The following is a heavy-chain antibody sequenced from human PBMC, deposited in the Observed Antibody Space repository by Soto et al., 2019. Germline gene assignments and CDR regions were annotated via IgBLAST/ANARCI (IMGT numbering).Heavy chain of an antibody. J-gene: IGHJ4*02. V-gene: IGHV4-30-2*01. Sequence: SETLSLTCAVSGGSISSGGYSWSWIRQPPGKGLEWIGYIYHSGSTYYNPSLKSRVTRSVDRSKNQFSLKLISVTAADTAVYYCARALNWNYDYWGQGTLVTVSS. CDR2: IYHSGST. CDR3: ARALNWNYDY. D-gene: IGHD1-7*01. CDR1: GGSISSGGYS.